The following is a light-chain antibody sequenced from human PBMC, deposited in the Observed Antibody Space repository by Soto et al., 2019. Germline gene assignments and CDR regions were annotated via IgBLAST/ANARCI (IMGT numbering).Light chain of an antibody. CDR3: QSYDSGLRVSV. J-gene: IGLJ2*01. CDR2: GNS. CDR1: SSNIRAGYD. V-gene: IGLV1-40*01. Sequence: QSVLTQPPSVSGAPGQRVTISCTGSSSNIRAGYDVHWYQQLPGTAPKLLIYGNSNRPSGVPDRFSGSKSGTSASLAITGLQAEYEADYYCQSYDSGLRVSVFGGGTKLTVL.